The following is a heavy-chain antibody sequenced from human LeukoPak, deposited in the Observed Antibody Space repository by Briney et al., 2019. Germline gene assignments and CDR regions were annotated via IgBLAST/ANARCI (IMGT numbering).Heavy chain of an antibody. V-gene: IGHV4-59*08. D-gene: IGHD6-19*01. CDR2: IYYSGST. CDR1: GDSISSYY. J-gene: IGHJ4*02. Sequence: SETLSLTCPVSGDSISSYYWSWIRQPPGKGLEWIGYIYYSGSTNYNPSLKSRVTISVDTSKNQFSLKLSSVTAADTAVYYCARHIFGYSSGWYPIDYWGQGTLVTVSS. CDR3: ARHIFGYSSGWYPIDY.